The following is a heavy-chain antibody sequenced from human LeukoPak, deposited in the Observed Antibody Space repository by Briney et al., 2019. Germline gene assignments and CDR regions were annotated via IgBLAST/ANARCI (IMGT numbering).Heavy chain of an antibody. CDR2: INPNSGGT. D-gene: IGHD3-3*01. CDR1: GYTFTGYY. Sequence: ASVNVSCKASGYTFTGYYMQWVRQAPRQGLEWMGWINPNSGGTNYAQKFQGRVTMTRDTSISTAYMELSRLRSDDPAVYYCARGGDDFWSGPMDVWGQGTTVTVSS. J-gene: IGHJ6*02. CDR3: ARGGDDFWSGPMDV. V-gene: IGHV1-2*02.